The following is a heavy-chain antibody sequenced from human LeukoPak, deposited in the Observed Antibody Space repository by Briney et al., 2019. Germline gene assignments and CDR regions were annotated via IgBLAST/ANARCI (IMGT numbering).Heavy chain of an antibody. J-gene: IGHJ4*02. CDR1: GFSLSGYA. Sequence: GGSLRLSCAASGFSLSGYAMSWVRQAPGKGLEWVSAISSTDAGTYHADSVRGRFTISRDSSKNTLYLQMNSLRAEDAAVYYCAKAPVTSCRGAYCYPFDYWGQGTLVTVSS. V-gene: IGHV3-23*01. CDR2: ISSTDAGT. CDR3: AKAPVTSCRGAYCYPFDY. D-gene: IGHD2-21*01.